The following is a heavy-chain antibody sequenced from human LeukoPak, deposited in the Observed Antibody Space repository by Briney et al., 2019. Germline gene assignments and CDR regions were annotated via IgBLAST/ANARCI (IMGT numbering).Heavy chain of an antibody. D-gene: IGHD3-9*01. Sequence: GGSLRLSCAASGFTFSSYEMNWVRQAPGKGLEWISYISSSGSTIHYADSVKGRFTISRDNAKNSPYLQMNSLRAEDTAVYYCARGGFDWLLFNYYYYMDVWGKGTTVTISS. CDR2: ISSSGSTI. V-gene: IGHV3-48*03. CDR1: GFTFSSYE. CDR3: ARGGFDWLLFNYYYYMDV. J-gene: IGHJ6*03.